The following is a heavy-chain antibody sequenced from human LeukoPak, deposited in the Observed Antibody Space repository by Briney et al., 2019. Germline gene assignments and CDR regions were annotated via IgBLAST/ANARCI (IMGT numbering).Heavy chain of an antibody. D-gene: IGHD3-16*02. CDR3: AKIRLGELSSIDY. CDR1: GFTLSSYT. J-gene: IGHJ4*02. Sequence: GGSLRLSCAASGFTLSSYTMSWVRQAPGKGLEWVSAIGVSGGSTYYADSVKGRFTISRDNSKNTLYLQMNSLRAEDTAVYYCAKIRLGELSSIDYWGQGTLVTVSS. CDR2: IGVSGGST. V-gene: IGHV3-23*01.